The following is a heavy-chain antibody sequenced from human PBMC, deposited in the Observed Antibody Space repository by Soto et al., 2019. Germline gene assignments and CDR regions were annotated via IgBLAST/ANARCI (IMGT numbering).Heavy chain of an antibody. D-gene: IGHD1-1*01. CDR3: ARTGKVTVGGYYGMDV. CDR2: MNPNSGNT. J-gene: IGHJ6*02. Sequence: QVQLVQSGAEVKKPGASVKVSCKASGYTFTSYDINWVRQATGQGLEGMGWMNPNSGNTGYAQKFQGRVTMTRNTSISTAYMELSSLRSEDTAVYYCARTGKVTVGGYYGMDVWGQGTTVTVSS. CDR1: GYTFTSYD. V-gene: IGHV1-8*01.